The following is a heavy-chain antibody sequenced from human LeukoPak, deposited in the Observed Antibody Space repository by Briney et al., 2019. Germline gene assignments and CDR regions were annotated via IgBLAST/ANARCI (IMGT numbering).Heavy chain of an antibody. Sequence: GGSVTLLCAPSGFTFRIYATRWARQARGEGLGCVLSSSGNGGSTYYADSVKGRFTISRDNSKNTLYLQMNSLRAEDTAVYYCAKDPQKYSSGWVFDYWGQGTLVTVSS. J-gene: IGHJ4*02. CDR2: SSGNGGST. V-gene: IGHV3-23*01. D-gene: IGHD6-19*01. CDR1: GFTFRIYA. CDR3: AKDPQKYSSGWVFDY.